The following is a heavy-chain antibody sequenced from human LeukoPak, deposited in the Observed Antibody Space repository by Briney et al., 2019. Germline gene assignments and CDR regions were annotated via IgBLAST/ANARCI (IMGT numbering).Heavy chain of an antibody. J-gene: IGHJ4*02. V-gene: IGHV1-8*02. Sequence: ASVKVSCKASGYTFTNYGISWVRQATGQGLEWMGWMNPNSGNTGYAQKFQGRVTMTRNTSISTAYMELSSLRSEDTAVYYCARITMGRHMWDWGQGTLVTVSS. D-gene: IGHD3-10*01. CDR1: GYTFTNYG. CDR3: ARITMGRHMWD. CDR2: MNPNSGNT.